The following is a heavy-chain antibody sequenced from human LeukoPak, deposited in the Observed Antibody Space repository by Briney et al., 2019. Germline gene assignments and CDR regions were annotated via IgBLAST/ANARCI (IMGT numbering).Heavy chain of an antibody. V-gene: IGHV4-59*01. J-gene: IGHJ5*02. CDR1: GGSITNSY. CDR3: ARAAAAPNWFDP. CDR2: IFYTGST. D-gene: IGHD6-13*01. Sequence: PSETLSLTCTVSGGSITNSYWNWIRQPPGKGLEYLGYIFYTGSTNYNPSLKSRITISLDKSNNQFFLRLKSVTAADTAVYYCARAAAAPNWFDPWGQGTLVTVSS.